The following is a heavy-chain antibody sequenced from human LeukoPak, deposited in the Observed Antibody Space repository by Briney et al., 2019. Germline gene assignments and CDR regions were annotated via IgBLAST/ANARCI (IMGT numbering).Heavy chain of an antibody. J-gene: IGHJ4*02. V-gene: IGHV3-23*01. CDR2: ISGSGVTT. D-gene: IGHD3-22*01. CDR3: AKGTTMTKTDY. Sequence: PGGSLRLSCAASGFTFSSYAMSWVRQAPGKGLEWVSGISGSGVTTYYADSVKGRFTISRDNSKNTLYLRMNSLRAEDTAVYYCAKGTTMTKTDYWGQGTLVTVSS. CDR1: GFTFSSYA.